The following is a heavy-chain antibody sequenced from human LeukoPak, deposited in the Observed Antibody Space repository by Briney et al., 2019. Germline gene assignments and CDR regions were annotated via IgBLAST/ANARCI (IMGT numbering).Heavy chain of an antibody. CDR3: AKNGQRGFSYDP. D-gene: IGHD2-8*01. V-gene: IGHV4-34*01. CDR2: GDHTGGT. J-gene: IGHJ5*02. Sequence: SETLSLTCAVYGGSFTGYYWSWIRQPPGKGLEWIGEGDHTGGTKYNPSLKSRVTISADSSKNQFSLKWYSVTAADTGLYYCAKNGQRGFSYDPWGQGTLVIVAS. CDR1: GGSFTGYY.